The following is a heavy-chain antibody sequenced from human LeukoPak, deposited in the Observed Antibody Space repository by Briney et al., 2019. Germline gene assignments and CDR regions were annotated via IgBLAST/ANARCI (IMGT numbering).Heavy chain of an antibody. V-gene: IGHV1-69*05. Sequence: ASAKVSCKASGGTFISYAISWGRQAPGQGLEGRGGSIPIFGRANYAQKVQGRDTITTDGYKSTAYMELSSLRSEDTAVYYCARGKLWDEFGFDYWGQGTLVTVSS. CDR1: GGTFISYA. J-gene: IGHJ4*02. D-gene: IGHD2-21*01. CDR3: ARGKLWDEFGFDY. CDR2: SIPIFGRA.